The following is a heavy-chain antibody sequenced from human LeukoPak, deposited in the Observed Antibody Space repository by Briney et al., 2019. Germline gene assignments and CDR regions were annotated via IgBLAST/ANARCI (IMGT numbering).Heavy chain of an antibody. D-gene: IGHD6-6*01. V-gene: IGHV1-2*02. CDR1: GYTFTGYY. CDR2: INPNSGGT. J-gene: IGHJ5*02. Sequence: ASVKVSCKASGYTFTGYYMHWVRQAPGQGLEWMGWINPNSGGTNYAQKFQGRVTITADKSTSTAYMELSSLRSEDTAVYYCARVQDIAARSFDPWGQGTLVTVSS. CDR3: ARVQDIAARSFDP.